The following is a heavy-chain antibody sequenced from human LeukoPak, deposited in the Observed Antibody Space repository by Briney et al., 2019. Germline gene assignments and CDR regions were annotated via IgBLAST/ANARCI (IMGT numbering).Heavy chain of an antibody. CDR1: GGSISSYY. CDR2: IYYSGST. CDR3: ARVSGYDWESFYDY. D-gene: IGHD5-12*01. V-gene: IGHV4-59*01. J-gene: IGHJ4*02. Sequence: SETLSLTCTVSGGSISSYYWSWIRQPPGKGLEWSGYIYYSGSTNYNPSLKSRVTISVDTSKNQFSLKLNFVTAADTAVYYCARVSGYDWESFYDYWGQGTLVTVSS.